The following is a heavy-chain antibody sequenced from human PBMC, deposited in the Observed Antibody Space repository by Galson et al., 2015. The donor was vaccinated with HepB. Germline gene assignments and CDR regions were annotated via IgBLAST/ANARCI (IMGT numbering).Heavy chain of an antibody. Sequence: IGYFYYSGSPNYNPSLKSRVTISVDTSKNQFSLKLSSVTAADTAVYYCARFNYEEIFDIWGQGTLVTVSS. D-gene: IGHD4-11*01. CDR2: FYYSGSP. J-gene: IGHJ3*02. CDR3: ARFNYEEIFDI. V-gene: IGHV4-59*01.